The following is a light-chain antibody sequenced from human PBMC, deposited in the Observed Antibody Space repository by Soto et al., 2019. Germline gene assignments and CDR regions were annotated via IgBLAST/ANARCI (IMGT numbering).Light chain of an antibody. Sequence: QSALTQPASVSGSPGQSITISCTGTSSDVGSYKLVSWYQQHPGKAPKLMIYEGTKRPSGVSDRFSGAKSGNTASLTISGLQTDDEADYYCCSYAGSSTWVLGGGTKLTVL. V-gene: IGLV2-23*01. CDR3: CSYAGSSTWV. CDR2: EGT. CDR1: SSDVGSYKL. J-gene: IGLJ3*02.